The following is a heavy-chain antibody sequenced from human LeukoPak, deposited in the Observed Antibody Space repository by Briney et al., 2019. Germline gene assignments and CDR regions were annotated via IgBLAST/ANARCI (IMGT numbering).Heavy chain of an antibody. V-gene: IGHV3-21*01. J-gene: IGHJ4*02. CDR1: GFTFSSYS. CDR3: ARGAVNYDILTGYRLDY. CDR2: ISSSSSYI. Sequence: GGSLRLSCATSGFTFSSYSMNWVRTAPGKGLEWVSSISSSSSYIYYADSVKGRFTISRDNAKNSLYLQMNSLRAEDAAVYYCARGAVNYDILTGYRLDYWGQGTLVTVSS. D-gene: IGHD3-9*01.